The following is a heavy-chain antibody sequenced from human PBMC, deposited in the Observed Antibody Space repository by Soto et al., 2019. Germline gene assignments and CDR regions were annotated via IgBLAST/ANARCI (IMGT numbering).Heavy chain of an antibody. CDR3: ARGRLGSGSYYNQSPLAY. CDR1: GGSISSYY. Sequence: PSETLSLTCTVSGGSISSYYWSWIRQPPGKGLEWIGEINHSGSTNYNPSLKSRVTISVDTSKNQFSLKLSSVTAADTAVYYCARGRLGSGSYYNQSPLAYWGQGTLVTVSS. V-gene: IGHV4-34*01. CDR2: INHSGST. J-gene: IGHJ4*02. D-gene: IGHD3-10*01.